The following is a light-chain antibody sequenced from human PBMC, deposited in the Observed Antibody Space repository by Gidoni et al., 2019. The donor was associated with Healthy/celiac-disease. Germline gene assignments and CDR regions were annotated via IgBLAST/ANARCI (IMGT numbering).Light chain of an antibody. CDR2: KVS. CDR3: MQGAHWHLT. Sequence: DVVMTQSPLSLPVTLGQPASISCRSSQSLVYSDGNTYLNWFQQRPGQSPRRLIYKVSIRDSGVPDRCRGSGSGTDFTLKSRRVEAVDVEVYYCMQGAHWHLTFGGGTKVEIK. V-gene: IGKV2-30*01. J-gene: IGKJ4*01. CDR1: QSLVYSDGNTY.